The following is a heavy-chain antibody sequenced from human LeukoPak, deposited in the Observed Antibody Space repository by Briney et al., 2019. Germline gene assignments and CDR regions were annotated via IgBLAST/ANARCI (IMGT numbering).Heavy chain of an antibody. CDR3: ARRLYCTSSSCHTGPDAFDI. Sequence: GGSLRLSCAASGFTFSSYWMHWVRQAPGKGLVWVSRIKSDGSSTMYADSVKGRFTISRDNAKNTLYLQMNSLRAEDTAVYYCARRLYCTSSSCHTGPDAFDIWGQGTMVTVSS. CDR1: GFTFSSYW. J-gene: IGHJ3*02. D-gene: IGHD2-2*02. V-gene: IGHV3-74*03. CDR2: IKSDGSST.